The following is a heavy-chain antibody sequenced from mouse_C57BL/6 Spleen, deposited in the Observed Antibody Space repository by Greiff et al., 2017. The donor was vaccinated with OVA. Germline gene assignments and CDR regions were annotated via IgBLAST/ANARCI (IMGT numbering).Heavy chain of an antibody. D-gene: IGHD1-1*01. CDR3: ARSLYYYGSVQNFDY. J-gene: IGHJ2*01. CDR2: IDPSDSYT. V-gene: IGHV1-69*01. CDR1: GYTFTSYW. Sequence: VQLQQPGAELVMPGASVKLSCKASGYTFTSYWMHWVKQRPGPGLEWLGEIDPSDSYTNYNQKFKGKSTLTVEKSSSTAYMQLSSLTSEDSAVYYCARSLYYYGSVQNFDYWGQGTTLTVSS.